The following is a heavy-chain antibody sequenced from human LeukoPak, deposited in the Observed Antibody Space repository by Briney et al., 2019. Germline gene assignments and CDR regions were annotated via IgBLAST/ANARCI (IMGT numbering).Heavy chain of an antibody. CDR2: IGLSGSPL. CDR3: ARKDFSSGSFSY. D-gene: IGHD3-22*01. V-gene: IGHV3-11*04. J-gene: IGHJ4*02. Sequence: PGGSLRPSCAASGFIFSSYAMSWIRQAPGKGLEWISYIGLSGSPLDYADSVRGRFTISRDNAKNSLYLEMNSLRPEDTAVYYCARKDFSSGSFSYWGQGTLVTVSS. CDR1: GFIFSSYA.